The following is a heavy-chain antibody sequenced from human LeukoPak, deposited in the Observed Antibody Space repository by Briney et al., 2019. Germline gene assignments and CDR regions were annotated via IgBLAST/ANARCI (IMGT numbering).Heavy chain of an antibody. J-gene: IGHJ4*02. CDR1: GYSFTSYW. Sequence: GETLKISCKGSGYSFTSYWIGWVRQMPGKGLEWMGIICPGDSDTRYSPSFQGQVTISADKSISTAYLQWSSLKASDTAMYYCARGDYYYDSSGYPYFDYWGQGTLVTVSS. V-gene: IGHV5-51*01. CDR2: ICPGDSDT. CDR3: ARGDYYYDSSGYPYFDY. D-gene: IGHD3-22*01.